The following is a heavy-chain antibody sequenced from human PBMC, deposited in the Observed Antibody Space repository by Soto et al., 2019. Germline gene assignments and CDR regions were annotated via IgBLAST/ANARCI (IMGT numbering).Heavy chain of an antibody. J-gene: IGHJ4*02. D-gene: IGHD6-19*01. V-gene: IGHV3-23*01. CDR3: ARVSYNSGWFPVF. Sequence: VQLLESGGGLVQPGGSLRLSCVASGFTFSAFDMTWVRQAPGKGLEWVSAVSKSGSTTYYADSVRGRFTISRDKSKNTQYLQLNSLRVADTAVYYCARVSYNSGWFPVFWGQGTQVTVSS. CDR1: GFTFSAFD. CDR2: VSKSGSTT.